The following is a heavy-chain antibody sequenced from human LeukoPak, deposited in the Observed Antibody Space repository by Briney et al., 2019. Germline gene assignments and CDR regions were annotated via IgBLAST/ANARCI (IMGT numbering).Heavy chain of an antibody. J-gene: IGHJ4*02. D-gene: IGHD3-22*01. V-gene: IGHV4-38-2*01. CDR3: ARLYYYDSSGY. Sequence: KPSETLSLTCAVSGYSISSGYYWGWIRQPPGKGLEWIGSIYHSGSTYYNPSLKSRVTISVDTSKNQFSLKLSSVTAADTAVYYCARLYYYDSSGYWGQGTLVTVS. CDR1: GYSISSGYY. CDR2: IYHSGST.